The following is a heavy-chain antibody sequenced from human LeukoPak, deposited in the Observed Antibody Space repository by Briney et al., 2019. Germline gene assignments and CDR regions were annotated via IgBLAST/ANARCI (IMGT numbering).Heavy chain of an antibody. D-gene: IGHD6-13*01. CDR1: GGSITTYF. J-gene: IGHJ5*02. CDR2: IYYVGST. CDR3: ARDGGVAGIAAVNWFDP. Sequence: PSETLSLTCTVSGGSITTYFWSWIRQPPGKGLEWIGHIYYVGSTNYNTTLKSRVTISVDTSKTQFCLKLSSVTAADTAVYYCARDGGVAGIAAVNWFDPWGQGTLVTVSS. V-gene: IGHV4-59*01.